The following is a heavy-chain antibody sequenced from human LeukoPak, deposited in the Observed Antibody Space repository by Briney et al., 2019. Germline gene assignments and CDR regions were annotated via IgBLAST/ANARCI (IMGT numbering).Heavy chain of an antibody. J-gene: IGHJ6*02. V-gene: IGHV1-69*04. CDR2: IIPIFGIA. CDR1: GGTFSSYA. Sequence: GASVKVSCKASGGTFSSYAISWVRQAPGQGLEWMGMIIPIFGIANYAQKFQGRVTITADKSTSTAYMELSSLRSEDTAVYYCARDGAGGYSNYYYGMDVWGQGTTVTVSS. D-gene: IGHD4-11*01. CDR3: ARDGAGGYSNYYYGMDV.